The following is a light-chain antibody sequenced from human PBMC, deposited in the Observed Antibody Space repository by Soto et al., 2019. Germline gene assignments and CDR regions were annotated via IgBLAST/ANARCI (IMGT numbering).Light chain of an antibody. CDR1: QSLLHSDGKTY. V-gene: IGKV2D-29*01. J-gene: IGKJ5*01. CDR3: LQSTQYPIT. CDR2: EVS. Sequence: DTVMTQTPLSLAVTPGQPASISCKSSQSLLHSDGKTYLYWYLQKAGQPPQSLIYEVSKRFSEVPDRISGSGSGTDFTLKISRVEAADVGIYYCLQSTQYPITFGQGTRLEI.